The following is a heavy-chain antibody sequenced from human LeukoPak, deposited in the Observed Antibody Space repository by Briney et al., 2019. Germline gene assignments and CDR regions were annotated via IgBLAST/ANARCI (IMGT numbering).Heavy chain of an antibody. J-gene: IGHJ4*02. V-gene: IGHV3-21*01. Sequence: GGSLRLSCATSGFTFSSYSMNWVRQAPGKGLEWVSSISSSSTYIYYADSVKGRFTISRDDAKNSLYLQMNSLRAEDTAVYYCARDDSVATSHDYWGQGTLVTVSS. CDR3: ARDDSVATSHDY. CDR2: ISSSSTYI. CDR1: GFTFSSYS. D-gene: IGHD4-23*01.